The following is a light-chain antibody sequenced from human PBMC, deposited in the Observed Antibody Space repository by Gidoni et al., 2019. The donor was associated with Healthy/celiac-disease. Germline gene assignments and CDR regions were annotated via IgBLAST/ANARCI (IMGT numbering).Light chain of an antibody. CDR1: QSVLYSSNNKNY. CDR3: QQYYSTPYT. V-gene: IGKV4-1*01. Sequence: DIVLTQSPDSLAVSLGERATINCKSSQSVLYSSNNKNYLAWYQQKPGQPPKLLIYWASTRKSGVPDRFSGSGSGTDFTLTISSLQAEDVAVYYCQQYYSTPYTFXQXTKLEIK. CDR2: WAS. J-gene: IGKJ2*01.